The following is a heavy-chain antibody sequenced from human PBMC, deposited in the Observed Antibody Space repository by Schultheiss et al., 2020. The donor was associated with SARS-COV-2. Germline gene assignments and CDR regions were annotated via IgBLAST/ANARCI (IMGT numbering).Heavy chain of an antibody. CDR2: ISGSGGST. J-gene: IGHJ6*02. CDR1: GFTFSSYA. Sequence: GGSLRLSCAASGFTFSSYAMSWVRQAPGKGLEWVSAISGSGGSTYYADSVKGRFTISRDNAKNTLYLQMNSLRAEDTAVYYCARDSSDFWSGYYLAYYYYYGMDVWGQGTTVTVSS. CDR3: ARDSSDFWSGYYLAYYYYYGMDV. D-gene: IGHD3-3*01. V-gene: IGHV3-23*01.